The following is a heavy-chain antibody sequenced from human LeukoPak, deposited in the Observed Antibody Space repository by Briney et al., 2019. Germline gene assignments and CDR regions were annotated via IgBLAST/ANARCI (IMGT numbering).Heavy chain of an antibody. CDR2: IIPIFGTA. CDR1: GGTFGSYA. Sequence: SVKVSCKASGGTFGSYAISWVRQAPGQGLEWMGGIIPIFGTANYAQKFQGRVTITADESTSTAYMELSSLRSEDTAVYYCARDKDTAMVRFELSYWGQGTLVTVSS. D-gene: IGHD5-18*01. CDR3: ARDKDTAMVRFELSY. V-gene: IGHV1-69*13. J-gene: IGHJ4*02.